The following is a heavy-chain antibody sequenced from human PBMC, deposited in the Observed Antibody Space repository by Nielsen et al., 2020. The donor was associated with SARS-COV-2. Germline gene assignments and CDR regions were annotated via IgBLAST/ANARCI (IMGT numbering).Heavy chain of an antibody. J-gene: IGHJ6*02. CDR1: GGSISSGGYY. CDR3: ARESSGYDHYNYGMDV. Sequence: SETLSLTYTVSGGSISSGGYYWSWIRHHPGKGLEWIGYIYFSGRTCYNPSLKSRVTISVDTSKNQFSLSLRSVTAADTAVYYCARESSGYDHYNYGMDVWGQGTTVTVPS. D-gene: IGHD5-12*01. CDR2: IYFSGRT. V-gene: IGHV4-31*03.